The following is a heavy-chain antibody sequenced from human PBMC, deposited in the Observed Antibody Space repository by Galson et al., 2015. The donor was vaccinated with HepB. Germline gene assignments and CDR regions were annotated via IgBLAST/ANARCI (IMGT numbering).Heavy chain of an antibody. CDR3: ARSGGTPPDY. Sequence: CAISGDRVSSNSAAWNWIRQSPSRGLEWLGRTYYRSKWYRVYAVSVKRRITINPYTSKNQFSLPLNSVTPEDTAVYYCARSGGTPPDYWGQGTLVTVSS. D-gene: IGHD1-26*01. J-gene: IGHJ4*02. CDR1: GDRVSSNSAA. CDR2: TYYRSKWYR. V-gene: IGHV6-1*01.